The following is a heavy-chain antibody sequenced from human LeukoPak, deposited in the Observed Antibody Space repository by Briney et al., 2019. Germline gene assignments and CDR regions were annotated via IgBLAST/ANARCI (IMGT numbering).Heavy chain of an antibody. CDR2: FDTEDGET. CDR3: ATVSYDSSGYSFDY. CDR1: GYTLTELS. J-gene: IGHJ4*02. V-gene: IGHV1-24*01. Sequence: ALVKVSCKVSGYTLTELSMNWVRQAPGKGLEWMGGFDTEDGETIYAQKFQGRVTMTEDTSTDTAYMELSSLRSEDTAVYYCATVSYDSSGYSFDYWGQGTLVTVSS. D-gene: IGHD3-22*01.